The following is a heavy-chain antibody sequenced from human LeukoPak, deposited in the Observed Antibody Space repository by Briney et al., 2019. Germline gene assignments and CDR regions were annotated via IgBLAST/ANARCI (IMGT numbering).Heavy chain of an antibody. CDR1: GFTFSNCA. CDR3: AKRVGSNSGPFEY. Sequence: GGSLRLSCAASGFTFSNCAMNWVRQALGEGLAWVSSIKSGGDKTYYADSVQGRFTISRDDSRNTLYLQMHSLRAEDTAVYYCAKRVGSNSGPFEYWGQGILVTVSS. J-gene: IGHJ4*02. V-gene: IGHV3-23*01. D-gene: IGHD4/OR15-4a*01. CDR2: IKSGGDKT.